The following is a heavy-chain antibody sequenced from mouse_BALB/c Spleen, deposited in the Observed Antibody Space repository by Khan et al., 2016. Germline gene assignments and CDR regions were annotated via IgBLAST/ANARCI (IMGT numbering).Heavy chain of an antibody. CDR3: ARLHYYGRFAY. V-gene: IGHV4-1*02. J-gene: IGHJ3*01. CDR1: GFDFSRYW. D-gene: IGHD1-2*01. Sequence: EVKLLESGGGLVQPGGSLKLSCAASGFDFSRYWMSWVRQAPGKGLEWIGEINPDSSKINYTPSLKDKFIISRDNAKNTLYPQMSKVRAEDTALYYCARLHYYGRFAYWGQGTLVTVSA. CDR2: INPDSSKI.